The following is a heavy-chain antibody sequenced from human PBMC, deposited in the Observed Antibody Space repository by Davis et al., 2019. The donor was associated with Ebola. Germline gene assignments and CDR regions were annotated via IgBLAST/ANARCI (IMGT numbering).Heavy chain of an antibody. CDR3: TRLSEPQLIKEPFDY. Sequence: GESLKISCAASGFTFSDSAMHWVRQASGKGLEWVGRIRSKANNYATAYAASVKGRFTISRDDSKNTAYLQMNSLKIEDTAVYYCTRLSEPQLIKEPFDYWGQGTLVTVSS. J-gene: IGHJ4*02. CDR1: GFTFSDSA. CDR2: IRSKANNYAT. V-gene: IGHV3-73*01. D-gene: IGHD1-14*01.